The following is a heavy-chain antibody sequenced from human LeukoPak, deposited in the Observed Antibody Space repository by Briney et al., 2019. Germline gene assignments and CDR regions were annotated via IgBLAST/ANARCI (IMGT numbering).Heavy chain of an antibody. CDR1: GYSISSAYY. CDR3: ARGFRGDNFDY. J-gene: IGHJ4*02. D-gene: IGHD7-27*01. V-gene: IGHV4-38-2*02. CDR2: MYHSGST. Sequence: SETLSLTCSVSGYSISSAYYWGWIRQPPGKGLEWIGTMYHSGSTNYNPSLKSRVTISVDTSKNQFSLKLSSVTAADTAVYFCARGFRGDNFDYWGQGTLVTVSS.